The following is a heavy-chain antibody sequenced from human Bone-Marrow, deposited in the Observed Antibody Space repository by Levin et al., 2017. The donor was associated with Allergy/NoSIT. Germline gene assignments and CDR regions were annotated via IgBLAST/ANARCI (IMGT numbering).Heavy chain of an antibody. V-gene: IGHV4-4*02. CDR1: GGSISSSNW. CDR3: ARDRIGEQITMVQGVMVGWFDP. CDR2: IYHSGST. J-gene: IGHJ5*02. D-gene: IGHD3-10*01. Sequence: PSETLSLTCAVSGGSISSSNWWSWVRQPPGKGLEWIGEIYHSGSTNYNPSLKSRVTISVDKSKNQFSLKLSSVTAADTAVYYCARDRIGEQITMVQGVMVGWFDPWGQGTLVTVSS.